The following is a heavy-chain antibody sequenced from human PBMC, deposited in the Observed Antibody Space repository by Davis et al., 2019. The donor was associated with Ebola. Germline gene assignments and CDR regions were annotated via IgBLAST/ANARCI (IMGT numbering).Heavy chain of an antibody. Sequence: AASVKVSCKASGYTFTSYGISWVRQAPGQGLEWMGWISAYNGNTNYAQKLKGRVTMTTDTSTSTAYMELRSLRSDDTAVYYCARGKVISPEGAKTVDYWGQGTLVSVSS. CDR1: GYTFTSYG. CDR2: ISAYNGNT. J-gene: IGHJ4*02. V-gene: IGHV1-18*04. CDR3: ARGKVISPEGAKTVDY. D-gene: IGHD1-14*01.